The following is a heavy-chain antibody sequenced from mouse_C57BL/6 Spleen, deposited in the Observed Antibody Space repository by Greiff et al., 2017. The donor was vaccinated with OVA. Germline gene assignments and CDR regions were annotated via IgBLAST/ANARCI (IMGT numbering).Heavy chain of an antibody. V-gene: IGHV1-26*01. D-gene: IGHD3-2*02. J-gene: IGHJ2*01. Sequence: VQLQQSGPELVKPGASVKISCKASGYTFTDYYMNWVKQSHGKSLEWIGDINPNNGGTSYNQKFKGKATLTVDKSSSTAYMELRSLTSEDSAVYYCARWGTAQDYWGQGTTLTVSS. CDR1: GYTFTDYY. CDR3: ARWGTAQDY. CDR2: INPNNGGT.